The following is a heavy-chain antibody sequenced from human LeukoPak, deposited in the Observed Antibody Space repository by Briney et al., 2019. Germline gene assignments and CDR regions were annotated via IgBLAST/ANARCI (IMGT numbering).Heavy chain of an antibody. V-gene: IGHV3-21*01. D-gene: IGHD3-22*01. CDR2: ISSSSSYI. CDR1: GFTFSSYS. CDR3: ARAEIGLHMDV. Sequence: GGSLRLSCAASGFTFSSYSMNWVRQAPGKGLEWVSSISSSSSYIYYADSVKGRFTISRDNAKNSLYLQMNSLRAEDTAVYYCARAEIGLHMDVWGKGTTVTVSS. J-gene: IGHJ6*03.